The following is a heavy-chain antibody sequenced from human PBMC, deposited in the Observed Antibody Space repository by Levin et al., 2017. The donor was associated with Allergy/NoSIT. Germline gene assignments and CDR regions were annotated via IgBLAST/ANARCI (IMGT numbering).Heavy chain of an antibody. D-gene: IGHD3-9*01. V-gene: IGHV5-51*01. Sequence: LGESLKISCKGSGYSFTSYWIGWVRQMPGKGLEWMGIIYPGDSDTRYSPSFQGQVTISADKSISTAYLQWSSLKASDTAMYYCARALLRYFDWYPGLDDAFDIWGQGTMVTVSS. CDR1: GYSFTSYW. CDR2: IYPGDSDT. J-gene: IGHJ3*02. CDR3: ARALLRYFDWYPGLDDAFDI.